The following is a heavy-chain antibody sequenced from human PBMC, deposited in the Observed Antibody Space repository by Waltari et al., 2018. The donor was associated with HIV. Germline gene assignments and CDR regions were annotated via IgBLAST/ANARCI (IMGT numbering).Heavy chain of an antibody. J-gene: IGHJ6*02. CDR1: GFNINGNY. CDR3: ASLPRAPDTGFGMDV. D-gene: IGHD5-18*01. CDR2: IYNGGGT. V-gene: IGHV3-66*01. Sequence: PGGSLRLSCEGSGFNINGNYMSWVRQPPGKGLEWVAMIYNGGGTKYTDAVKGRFIISGDNSKNTILLQMNRLRIEDTAVYYCASLPRAPDTGFGMDVWGQGTTVTVSS.